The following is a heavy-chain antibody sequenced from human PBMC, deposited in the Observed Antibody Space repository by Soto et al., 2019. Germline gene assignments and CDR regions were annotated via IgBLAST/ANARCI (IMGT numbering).Heavy chain of an antibody. Sequence: GVSLRLSCVASGFSFSTFGIHWVRQAPGKGLEWVGVISSDGQTKYYADSVKGRFTISRDNSKNTLYLQMDSLRPEDTAVYYCAKEIAVAGDLDYWGHGTLVTVSS. CDR3: AKEIAVAGDLDY. CDR2: ISSDGQTK. D-gene: IGHD6-19*01. CDR1: GFSFSTFG. V-gene: IGHV3-30*18. J-gene: IGHJ4*01.